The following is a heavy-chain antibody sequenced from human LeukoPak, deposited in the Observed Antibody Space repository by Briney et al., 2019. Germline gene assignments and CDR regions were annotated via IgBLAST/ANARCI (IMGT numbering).Heavy chain of an antibody. J-gene: IGHJ6*03. CDR3: ARDTARITIFGVAKYMDV. V-gene: IGHV1-2*02. CDR1: GYTFTGYY. CDR2: INPNSGGT. Sequence: ASVTVSCKASGYTFTGYYMHWVRQAPGQGLDWMGWINPNSGGTNYAQKFQGRVTMTKDTSISIAYMELSRLRSDDTAVYYCARDTARITIFGVAKYMDVWGKGTSLTVSS. D-gene: IGHD3-3*01.